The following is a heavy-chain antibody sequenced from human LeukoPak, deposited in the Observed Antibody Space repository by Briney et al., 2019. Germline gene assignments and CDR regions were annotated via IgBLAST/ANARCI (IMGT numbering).Heavy chain of an antibody. CDR2: IWYDGSNK. CDR3: TTGGRSSGWYVFTPLFDY. CDR1: GFTFSSYG. D-gene: IGHD6-19*01. Sequence: PGGSLRLSCAASGFTFSSYGMHWVRQAPGKGLEWVAVIWYDGSNKYYADSVKGRFTISRDNSKNTLYLQMNSLKTEDTAVYYCTTGGRSSGWYVFTPLFDYWGQGTLVTVSS. J-gene: IGHJ4*02. V-gene: IGHV3-33*01.